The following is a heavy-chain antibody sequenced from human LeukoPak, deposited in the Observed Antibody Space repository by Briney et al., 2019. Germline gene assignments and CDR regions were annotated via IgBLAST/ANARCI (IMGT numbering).Heavy chain of an antibody. D-gene: IGHD1-26*01. Sequence: ASVTVSCTASEYTFANYAMHWVRQAPGQRLEWMGWINAGNGNTKYLQNFQGRITFTRDTSASTAYMELSSLRSEDTAVFYCARGGIYSRRELPRVYFDYWGQGTLVTVSS. V-gene: IGHV1-3*01. CDR1: EYTFANYA. J-gene: IGHJ4*02. CDR2: INAGNGNT. CDR3: ARGGIYSRRELPRVYFDY.